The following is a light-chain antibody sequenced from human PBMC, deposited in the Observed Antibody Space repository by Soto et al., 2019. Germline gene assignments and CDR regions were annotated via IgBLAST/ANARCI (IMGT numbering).Light chain of an antibody. Sequence: QSVLTQPASVSGSPGQSITISCTGTSSDVGGFNYVSWYQQHPGKAPKLMIYDVTNRPSAVSYRFSGSKSGNTASLTISGLQAEDEADYYCNSYTSSSTYVFRTGTKETVL. V-gene: IGLV2-14*03. CDR3: NSYTSSSTYV. J-gene: IGLJ1*01. CDR2: DVT. CDR1: SSDVGGFNY.